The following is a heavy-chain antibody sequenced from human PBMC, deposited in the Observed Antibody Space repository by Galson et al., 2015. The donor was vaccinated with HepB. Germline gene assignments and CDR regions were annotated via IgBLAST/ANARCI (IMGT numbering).Heavy chain of an antibody. D-gene: IGHD3-16*01. V-gene: IGHV3-21*01. J-gene: IGHJ4*01. CDR1: GFTLSTYN. Sequence: SLRLSCAASGFTLSTYNMNWVRQAPGKGLEWVSFIATGNTHMKYAESVKGRFTISRDDAKNSLYLQMSSLRAEDTAIYYCARDLSTSRRAYDIWGQGNPGHRLL. CDR2: IATGNTHM. CDR3: ARDLSTSRRAYDI.